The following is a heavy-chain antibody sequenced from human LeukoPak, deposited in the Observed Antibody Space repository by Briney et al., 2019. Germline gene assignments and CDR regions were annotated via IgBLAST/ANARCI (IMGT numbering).Heavy chain of an antibody. D-gene: IGHD6-13*01. J-gene: IGHJ6*03. V-gene: IGHV3-21*01. CDR2: ISSSSSYI. CDR3: ARGVPWYRPGRIAYNYYMDV. Sequence: PGGSLRLSCAASGFTFSSYSMNWVRQAPGKGLEWVSSISSSSSYIYYADSVKGRFTISRDNAKKSLYLQMNSLRVEDTAVYYCARGVPWYRPGRIAYNYYMDVWGIGTTVTVSS. CDR1: GFTFSSYS.